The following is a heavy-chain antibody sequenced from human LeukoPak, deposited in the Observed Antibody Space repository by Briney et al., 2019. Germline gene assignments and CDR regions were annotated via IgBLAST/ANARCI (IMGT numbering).Heavy chain of an antibody. J-gene: IGHJ4*02. Sequence: ASVTVSCTASGYTFTSYGISWVRQAPGQGLEWMGWISAYNGNTNYAQKLQGRVTMTTDTSTSTAYMELRSLRSDDTAVYYCARDYYDSSGYYYTDYWGQGTLVTVSS. D-gene: IGHD3-22*01. CDR3: ARDYYDSSGYYYTDY. V-gene: IGHV1-18*01. CDR1: GYTFTSYG. CDR2: ISAYNGNT.